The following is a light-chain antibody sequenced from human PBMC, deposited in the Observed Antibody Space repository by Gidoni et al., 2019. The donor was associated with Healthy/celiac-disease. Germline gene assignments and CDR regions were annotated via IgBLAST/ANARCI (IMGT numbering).Light chain of an antibody. CDR1: QSVSSSY. Sequence: IVLTQSPGTLSLSPGERATLSCRASQSVSSSYLAWYQQKPGQAPRLLIYGASSRATGIPDRFSGSGSGTDFTLTISRLEPEDFAVYYCQQYGSSRFTFXPXTKVDIK. CDR3: QQYGSSRFT. J-gene: IGKJ3*01. CDR2: GAS. V-gene: IGKV3-20*01.